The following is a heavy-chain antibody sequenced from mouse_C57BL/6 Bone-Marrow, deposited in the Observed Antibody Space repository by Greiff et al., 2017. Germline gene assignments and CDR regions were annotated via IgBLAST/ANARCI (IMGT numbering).Heavy chain of an antibody. CDR3: ASYLLWYPHWYFDV. J-gene: IGHJ1*03. D-gene: IGHD2-1*01. CDR1: GYSFTGYY. Sequence: ESGPELVKPGASVKISCKASGYSFTGYYMNWVKQSPEKSLEWIGEINPSTGGTTYNQKFKAKATLTVDKSSSTAYMQLKSLTSEDSAVYYCASYLLWYPHWYFDVWGTGTTVTVSS. CDR2: INPSTGGT. V-gene: IGHV1-42*01.